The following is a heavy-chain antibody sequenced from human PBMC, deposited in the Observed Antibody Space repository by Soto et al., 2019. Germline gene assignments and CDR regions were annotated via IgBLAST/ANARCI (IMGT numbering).Heavy chain of an antibody. CDR1: GDSISSSRYY. V-gene: IGHV4-39*01. D-gene: IGHD2-2*02. CDR3: ARPKGYCSSTSCYTWFDP. CDR2: IYYSGST. Sequence: QLQLQESGPGLVKPSETLSLTCTVSGDSISSSRYYWGWIRQPPGKGLEWIGSIYYSGSTYYNPSLKSRVTIAVDTSKNQFSLKRSSGTAADTAVYYCARPKGYCSSTSCYTWFDPWGQGSLVTVSS. J-gene: IGHJ5*02.